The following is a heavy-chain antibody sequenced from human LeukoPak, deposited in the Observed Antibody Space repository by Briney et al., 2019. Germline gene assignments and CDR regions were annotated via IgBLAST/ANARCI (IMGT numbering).Heavy chain of an antibody. D-gene: IGHD6-6*01. CDR1: GFXVNNNY. CDR3: ARDQGSSSLALDY. V-gene: IGHV3-66*01. CDR2: IYGGGST. Sequence: GGSLRLSCAASGFXVNNNYISWVRQAPGKGLEWVSLIYGGGSTYYADSVKGRFTISRDNSKNTLYLQMNSLRAEDTAVYYCARDQGSSSLALDYWGQGTLVTVSS. J-gene: IGHJ4*02.